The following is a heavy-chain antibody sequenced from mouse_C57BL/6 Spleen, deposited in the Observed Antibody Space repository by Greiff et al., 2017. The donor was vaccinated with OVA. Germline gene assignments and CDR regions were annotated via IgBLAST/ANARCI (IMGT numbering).Heavy chain of an antibody. Sequence: VQLQQSGAELVKPGASAKLSCTASGFNITDYYMHWVKQRTEQGLGWIGRIDPEDGETKYAPKFQGKATITADTSSNTAYLQLSSLTSEDTAVYYCARGGKEEYFDVWGTGTTVTVSS. D-gene: IGHD1-3*01. CDR3: ARGGKEEYFDV. V-gene: IGHV14-2*01. J-gene: IGHJ1*03. CDR2: IDPEDGET. CDR1: GFNITDYY.